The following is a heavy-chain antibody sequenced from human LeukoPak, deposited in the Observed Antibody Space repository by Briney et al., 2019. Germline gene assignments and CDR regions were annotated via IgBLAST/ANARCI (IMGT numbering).Heavy chain of an antibody. V-gene: IGHV1-2*06. CDR3: ARAASGYGYEDY. J-gene: IGHJ4*02. Sequence: ASVKVSCKASGYTFTGYYMHWVRQAPGQGLEWMGRINPIHGGTNYAQRFQGRVTMTRDTSISTAYMELSRLTSDDTAVYYCARAASGYGYEDYWGQGTLVTVSS. D-gene: IGHD5-12*01. CDR1: GYTFTGYY. CDR2: INPIHGGT.